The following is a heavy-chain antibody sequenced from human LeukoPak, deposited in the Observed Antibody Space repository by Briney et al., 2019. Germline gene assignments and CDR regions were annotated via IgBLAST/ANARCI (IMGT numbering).Heavy chain of an antibody. CDR3: ARTYYYDSSDPFFDY. Sequence: PGGSLRLSCAAPGFTFDDYAMNWVRQAPGKGLEWVSGMNWKGGSTYYRDSVKGRFTISRDHAKNSLYLQMNSLRAEDTAVYYCARTYYYDSSDPFFDYWGQGTLVTVSS. CDR1: GFTFDDYA. J-gene: IGHJ4*02. V-gene: IGHV3-20*04. D-gene: IGHD3-22*01. CDR2: MNWKGGST.